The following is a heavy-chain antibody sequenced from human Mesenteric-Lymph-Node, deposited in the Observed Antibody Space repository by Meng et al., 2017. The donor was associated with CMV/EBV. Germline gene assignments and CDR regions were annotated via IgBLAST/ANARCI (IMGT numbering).Heavy chain of an antibody. J-gene: IGHJ4*02. D-gene: IGHD3-10*01. CDR1: GGTFNSDT. Sequence: SVKVSCKSSGGTFNSDTISWVRQAPGQGPEWMGGIIPMFDTAHYAQHFQGRVTITTDESRNTVYMELTSLRSEDTAVYYCARQAPGFGELLHYFDLWGQGTLVTVSS. CDR2: IIPMFDTA. V-gene: IGHV1-69*05. CDR3: ARQAPGFGELLHYFDL.